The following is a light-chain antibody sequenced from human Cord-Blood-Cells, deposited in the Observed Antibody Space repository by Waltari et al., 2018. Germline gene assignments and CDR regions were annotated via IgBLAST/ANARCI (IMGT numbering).Light chain of an antibody. V-gene: IGLV2-23*01. CDR3: CSYAGSSTYV. J-gene: IGLJ1*01. Sequence: QSALTQPASVSGSPGQSITISCTGTSSDVGGYTLVSWYQQHPGKAPKLMIYEGSKRPSGVSNRFSGSKSGNTAYLTISGLQAEDEADYYCCSYAGSSTYVVGTGTKVTVL. CDR2: EGS. CDR1: SSDVGGYTL.